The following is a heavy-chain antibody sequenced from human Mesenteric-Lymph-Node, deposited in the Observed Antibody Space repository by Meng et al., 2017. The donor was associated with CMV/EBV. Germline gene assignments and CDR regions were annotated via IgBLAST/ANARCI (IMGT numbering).Heavy chain of an antibody. Sequence: GSLRLSCTVSGGSISSYCWRWIRQPPGKGLEWIGYIYYSGSTNYNPSLKSRVTISVDTSKNQFSLKLSSVTAADTAVYYCAREALYYYGLDVWGQGTTVTVSS. V-gene: IGHV4-59*01. CDR3: AREALYYYGLDV. J-gene: IGHJ6*02. CDR1: GGSISSYC. CDR2: IYYSGST.